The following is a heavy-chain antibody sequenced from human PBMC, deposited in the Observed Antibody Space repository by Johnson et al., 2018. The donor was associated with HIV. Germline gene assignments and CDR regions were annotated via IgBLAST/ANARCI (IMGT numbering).Heavy chain of an antibody. CDR2: ISYDGSNK. CDR3: TRLPSGYSRDAFDI. D-gene: IGHD5-18*01. V-gene: IGHV3-30-3*01. CDR1: GFTFSSYA. Sequence: QVQLVESGGGVVQPGRSLRLSCAASGFTFSSYAMHWVRQAPGKGLEWVAVISYDGSNKYYADSVKGRFTISRDNSKNTLYLEMNSLIAEDTAVYYCTRLPSGYSRDAFDIWGQGTMVTVSS. J-gene: IGHJ3*02.